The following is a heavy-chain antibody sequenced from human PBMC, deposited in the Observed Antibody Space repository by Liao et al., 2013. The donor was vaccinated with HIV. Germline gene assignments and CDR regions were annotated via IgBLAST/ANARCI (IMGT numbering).Heavy chain of an antibody. CDR1: GGSISSFY. V-gene: IGHV4-4*07. CDR3: ARGVAYYDSGGYFNY. Sequence: QVQLQESGPGLVKPSETLSLTCTVSGGSISSFYWNWIRQPAGKGLEWIGRIYTSGSTNYNPVLKSRVTMSVDTSKNQFSLKLNSVTAADTAVYYCARGVAYYDSGGYFNYWGQGTLVTVSS. CDR2: IYTSGST. J-gene: IGHJ4*02. D-gene: IGHD3-22*01.